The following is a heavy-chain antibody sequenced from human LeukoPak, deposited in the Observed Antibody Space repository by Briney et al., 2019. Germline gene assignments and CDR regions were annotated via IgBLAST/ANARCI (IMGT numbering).Heavy chain of an antibody. CDR1: GHTFTSYY. D-gene: IGHD6-13*01. V-gene: IGHV1-46*01. CDR3: ARDRGEGLIAAAGTMIDY. Sequence: ASVKVSCKASGHTFTSYYMHWVRQAPGQGLEWMGIINPSGGSTSYAQKFQGRVTMTRDTSTSTVYMELSSLRSEDTAVYYCARDRGEGLIAAAGTMIDYWGQGTLVTVSS. J-gene: IGHJ4*02. CDR2: INPSGGST.